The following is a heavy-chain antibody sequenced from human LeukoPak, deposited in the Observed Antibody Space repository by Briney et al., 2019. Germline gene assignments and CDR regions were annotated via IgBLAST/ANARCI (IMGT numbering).Heavy chain of an antibody. CDR3: AREDGDYAGNWFDP. V-gene: IGHV4-59*01. Sequence: PSETLSLTCAVSGGSISSYYWSWIRQPPGKGLEWIGYIYYSGSTKYNPSLKSRVTISVDTSNNQFSLMRSSVTAADTAVYYCAREDGDYAGNWFDPWGQGTLVTVSS. J-gene: IGHJ5*02. D-gene: IGHD4-17*01. CDR1: GGSISSYY. CDR2: IYYSGST.